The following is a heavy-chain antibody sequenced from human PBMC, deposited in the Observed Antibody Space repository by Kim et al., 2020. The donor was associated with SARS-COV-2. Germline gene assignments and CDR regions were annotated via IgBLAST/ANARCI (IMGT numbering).Heavy chain of an antibody. Sequence: SYAQQFQGRVTMTRDTSTSTVYMELSSLRSEDTAVYYCAREVVAASGGNYWGQGTLVTVSS. V-gene: IGHV1-46*01. D-gene: IGHD2-15*01. J-gene: IGHJ4*02. CDR3: AREVVAASGGNY.